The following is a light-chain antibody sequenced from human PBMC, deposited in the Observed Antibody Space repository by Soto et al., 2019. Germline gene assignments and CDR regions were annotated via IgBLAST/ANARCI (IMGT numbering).Light chain of an antibody. V-gene: IGKV3-15*01. CDR1: QNVATY. CDR2: DAS. Sequence: DIVMTQSPGTMSVSQGERVSLACRASQNVATYVTWYQHKPGQAPRLLIYDASTRATGVPARFSGSGSGTDFTLTITSLQSEDSAVYYCQHYHRWPSFSFGPGTKLEIK. J-gene: IGKJ2*01. CDR3: QHYHRWPSFS.